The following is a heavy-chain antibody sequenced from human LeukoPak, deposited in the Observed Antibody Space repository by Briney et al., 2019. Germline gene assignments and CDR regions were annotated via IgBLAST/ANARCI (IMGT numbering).Heavy chain of an antibody. V-gene: IGHV3-23*01. Sequence: RGSLRLSCAGSGFTFSSYDMSWVRQAPGKGLEWVSVVRGSGSDTNYADSVMGRFTISRDNSKNTLYLQMNSLRAEDTAIYYCAKVWGSAGYVFDIWGQGTTVSVSS. J-gene: IGHJ3*02. CDR2: VRGSGSDT. CDR3: AKVWGSAGYVFDI. CDR1: GFTFSSYD. D-gene: IGHD7-27*01.